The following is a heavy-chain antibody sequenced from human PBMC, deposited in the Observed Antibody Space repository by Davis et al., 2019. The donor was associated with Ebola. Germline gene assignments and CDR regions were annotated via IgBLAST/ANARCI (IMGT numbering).Heavy chain of an antibody. Sequence: LRLSCSVSGASISSSGYYWTWIRQHPEKGLEWIGYISYSGNPYYNPSLKSRVVISLDRSQNQFSLNLSSVTAADAAVYYCARENWDDHFFDHWGQGTLVAVSS. D-gene: IGHD1-1*01. J-gene: IGHJ4*02. V-gene: IGHV4-31*03. CDR3: ARENWDDHFFDH. CDR1: GASISSSGYY. CDR2: ISYSGNP.